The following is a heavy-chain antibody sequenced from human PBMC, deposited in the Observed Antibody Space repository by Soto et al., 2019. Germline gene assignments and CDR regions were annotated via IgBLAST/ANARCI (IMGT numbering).Heavy chain of an antibody. V-gene: IGHV3-21*01. CDR2: ISSSSSYI. CDR3: ARERVIVGATTHYYYGMDV. J-gene: IGHJ6*02. D-gene: IGHD1-26*01. CDR1: GFTFSSYS. Sequence: EVQLVESGGGLVKPGGSLRLSCAASGFTFSSYSMNWVRQAPGKGLEWVSSISSSSSYIYYADSVKGRFTISRDNAKNALYLQMNSLRAEDTAVEYCARERVIVGATTHYYYGMDVWGQGTTVTVSS.